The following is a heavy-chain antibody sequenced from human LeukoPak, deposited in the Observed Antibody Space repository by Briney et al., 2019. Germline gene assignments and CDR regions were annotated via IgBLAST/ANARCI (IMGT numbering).Heavy chain of an antibody. CDR2: IIPIFGTA. J-gene: IGHJ6*03. CDR3: ARAGTAMVRYYYYYYMDV. V-gene: IGHV1-69*01. CDR1: GGTFSSYA. Sequence: GSSVKVSCKASGGTFSSYAISWVRQAPGQGLEWMGGIIPIFGTANYAQKFQGRVTITADESTSTAYMELSSLRSEDTAVYYCARAGTAMVRYYYYYYMDVWGKGTTVTVSS. D-gene: IGHD5-18*01.